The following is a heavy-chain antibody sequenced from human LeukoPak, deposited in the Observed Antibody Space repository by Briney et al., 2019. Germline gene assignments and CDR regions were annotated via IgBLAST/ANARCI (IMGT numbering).Heavy chain of an antibody. V-gene: IGHV4-59*08. CDR3: ARHGVIAIRAEYFQH. J-gene: IGHJ1*01. CDR2: IYYSGST. Sequence: SETLSLTCTVSGGSISSYYWSWIRQPPGKGLEWIGYIYYSGSTNYNPSLKSRVTISVDTSKNQFSLKLSSVTAADTAVYYCARHGVIAIRAEYFQHWGQGTLVTVSS. D-gene: IGHD2-21*01. CDR1: GGSISSYY.